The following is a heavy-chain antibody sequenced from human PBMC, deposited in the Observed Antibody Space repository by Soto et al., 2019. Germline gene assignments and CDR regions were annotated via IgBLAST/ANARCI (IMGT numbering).Heavy chain of an antibody. D-gene: IGHD6-19*01. Sequence: GGSLRLSCAASGFTFSSYGMHWVRQAPGKGLEWVAVIWYDGSNKYYADSVKGRFTISRDNSKNTLYLRMNSLRAEDTAVYYCARERAYSSGWIDAFDIWGQGTMVTVSS. CDR1: GFTFSSYG. CDR3: ARERAYSSGWIDAFDI. J-gene: IGHJ3*02. CDR2: IWYDGSNK. V-gene: IGHV3-33*01.